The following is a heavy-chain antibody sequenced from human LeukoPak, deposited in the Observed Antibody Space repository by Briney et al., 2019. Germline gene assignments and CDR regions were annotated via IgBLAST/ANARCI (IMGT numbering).Heavy chain of an antibody. D-gene: IGHD3-10*01. V-gene: IGHV1-3*01. CDR2: INAGNGNT. CDR1: GYTFTSYA. J-gene: IGHJ2*01. Sequence: ASVKVSCTASGYTFTSYAMHWVRQAAGQRHEWMGWINAGNGNTKYSQKFQGRVTITRDTSASTAYMELSSLRSEDTAVYYCARERGGPSSGSRGYLDLWGRGTLVTVSS. CDR3: ARERGGPSSGSRGYLDL.